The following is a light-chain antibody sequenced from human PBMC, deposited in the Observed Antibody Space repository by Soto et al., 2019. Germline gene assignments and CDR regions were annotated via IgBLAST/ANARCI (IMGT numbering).Light chain of an antibody. CDR2: EVS. V-gene: IGLV2-23*02. CDR3: CSYADSGTSYV. Sequence: HSALTQAASVSGSPGQSITISCTRASSDVGSYNLVSWYQQHPGKAPKLMIYEVSKRPSGVSNRFSGSKSGNTASLTISGLQAEDEADYYCCSYADSGTSYVFGTGTKVTV. CDR1: SSDVGSYNL. J-gene: IGLJ1*01.